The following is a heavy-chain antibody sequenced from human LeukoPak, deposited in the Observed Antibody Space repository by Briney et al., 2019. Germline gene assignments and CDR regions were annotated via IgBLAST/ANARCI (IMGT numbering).Heavy chain of an antibody. V-gene: IGHV1-8*01. CDR2: VNPDSGNT. J-gene: IGHJ6*03. Sequence: ASVKVSCKASGYTFTNYDINWVRQATGQGLEWMGWVNPDSGNTGYAQKFQGRVTMTRDTSRSTAYMELRSLRSDDTAVYYCARYSGSYRAYYYYYYMDVWGKGTTVTISS. D-gene: IGHD1-26*01. CDR3: ARYSGSYRAYYYYYYMDV. CDR1: GYTFTNYD.